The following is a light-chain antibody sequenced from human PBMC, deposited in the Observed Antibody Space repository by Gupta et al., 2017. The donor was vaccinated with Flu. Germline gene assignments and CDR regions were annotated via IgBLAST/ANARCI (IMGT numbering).Light chain of an antibody. Sequence: SFLSASVGDRVTISFRASQNINRYLAWYQQKPGKAPKLLIYAASTWQSGVPSRFSGSGSGTEFTLSISSLQPEDFTIYYCQQLNNFPRHTFGQGTKLEI. CDR2: AAS. CDR3: QQLNNFPRHT. J-gene: IGKJ2*01. CDR1: QNINRY. V-gene: IGKV1-9*01.